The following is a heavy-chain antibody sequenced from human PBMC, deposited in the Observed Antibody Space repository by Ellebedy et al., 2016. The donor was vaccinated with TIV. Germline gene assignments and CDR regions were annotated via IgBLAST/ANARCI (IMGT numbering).Heavy chain of an antibody. V-gene: IGHV3-21*01. D-gene: IGHD1-26*01. J-gene: IGHJ4*02. CDR3: ARDSTVGGGSPNADRYFEY. CDR2: IGTTSDYI. Sequence: GESLKISCSASGFSLTTYRMNWVRQAPGKGLEWVSCIGTTSDYIYYSDSVRGRFTISRDNSKNTLYLQMNSLRGEDTAVYYCARDSTVGGGSPNADRYFEYWGQGTLVTVSS. CDR1: GFSLTTYR.